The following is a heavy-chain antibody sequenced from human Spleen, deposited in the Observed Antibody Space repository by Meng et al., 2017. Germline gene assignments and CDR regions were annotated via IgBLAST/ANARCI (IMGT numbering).Heavy chain of an antibody. J-gene: IGHJ4*02. Sequence: QGLLVQSGAEVKGPGASVKVSCKPPGYPFTAYYIHWVRQAPGQGLEWMGHIIPNSGDTLYAPKFQGRVSMTADTSIGTAYVELSGLRSDDTAIYYCVRDENISLGKLFGDYWGQGTLVTVSS. D-gene: IGHD2-21*01. CDR3: VRDENISLGKLFGDY. V-gene: IGHV1-2*06. CDR2: IIPNSGDT. CDR1: GYPFTAYY.